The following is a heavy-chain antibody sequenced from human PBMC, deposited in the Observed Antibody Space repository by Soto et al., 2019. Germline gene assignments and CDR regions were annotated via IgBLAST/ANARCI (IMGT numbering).Heavy chain of an antibody. CDR1: GVSLTTRGVG. Sequence: QITLKESGPTLVKPTQTLTLTCTFSGVSLTTRGVGVGWIRQPPGKALECLALIYWDDDKRYSPSLQSRLSITKDTPKNQVVLTMTNVDPVDTATYYCAHIPKSYHYAWDDPCGQSPLASASS. D-gene: IGHD3-22*01. CDR2: IYWDDDK. J-gene: IGHJ5*01. CDR3: AHIPKSYHYAWDDP. V-gene: IGHV2-5*02.